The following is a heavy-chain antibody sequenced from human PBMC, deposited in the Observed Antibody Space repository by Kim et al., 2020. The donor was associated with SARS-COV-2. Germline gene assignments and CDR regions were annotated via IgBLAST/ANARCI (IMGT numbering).Heavy chain of an antibody. CDR1: GYTFTSYY. CDR3: ARDQGLNEWGY. D-gene: IGHD1-26*01. J-gene: IGHJ4*02. V-gene: IGHV1-46*01. CDR2: INPSGGST. Sequence: ASVKVSCKASGYTFTSYYMHWVRQAPGQGLEWMGIINPSGGSTSYAQKFQGRVTMTRDTSTSTVYMELSSLRPEDTAVYYCARDQGLNEWGYWGQGTLVTVSS.